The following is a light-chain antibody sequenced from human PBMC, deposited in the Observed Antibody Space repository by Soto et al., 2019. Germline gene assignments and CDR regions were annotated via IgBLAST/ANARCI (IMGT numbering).Light chain of an antibody. V-gene: IGKV3-20*01. CDR3: QQYGTSRV. CDR2: ATS. J-gene: IGKJ4*01. CDR1: QSVSSTY. Sequence: EVVLTQSPGTLSLSPGERATLSCGASQSVSSTYLAWYQQKVGQAPSLLIYATSTRAPGIPDRFSGSGSGTDFTLTISRLEPEDFAVYYCQQYGTSRVFGGGTKVEIK.